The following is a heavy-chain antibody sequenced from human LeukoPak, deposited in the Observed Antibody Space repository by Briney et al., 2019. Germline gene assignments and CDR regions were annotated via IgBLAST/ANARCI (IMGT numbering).Heavy chain of an antibody. CDR1: GFTFSTYA. D-gene: IGHD3-22*01. V-gene: IGHV3-23*01. J-gene: IGHJ4*02. CDR2: VSGSGGST. CDR3: AKDAHYYDSSGYFRGYYSDY. Sequence: GGSLRLSCAASGFTFSTYAMSWVRQAPGKGLEWVSAVSGSGGSTYYADSVKGRFTISKDNSKNTLHLQMNSLRAEDTAVYYCAKDAHYYDSSGYFRGYYSDYWGQGTLVTVSS.